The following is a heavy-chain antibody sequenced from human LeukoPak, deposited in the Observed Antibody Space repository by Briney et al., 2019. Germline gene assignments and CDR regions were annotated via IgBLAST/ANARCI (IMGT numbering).Heavy chain of an antibody. CDR3: ARYYYDSSGYYHHDAFDI. J-gene: IGHJ3*02. Sequence: ASVKVSCKASGYTFTGYYMHWVRQAPGQGLEWMGWINPNSGGTNYAQKFQGRVTMTRDTSISTAYMELSRLRSGDTAVYYCARYYYDSSGYYHHDAFDIWGQGTMVTVSS. V-gene: IGHV1-2*02. D-gene: IGHD3-22*01. CDR2: INPNSGGT. CDR1: GYTFTGYY.